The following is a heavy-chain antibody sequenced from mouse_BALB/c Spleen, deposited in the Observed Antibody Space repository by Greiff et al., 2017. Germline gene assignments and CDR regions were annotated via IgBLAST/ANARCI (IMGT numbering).Heavy chain of an antibody. CDR2: IWAGGST. J-gene: IGHJ4*01. CDR3: ARERVYYYAMDY. V-gene: IGHV2-9*02. CDR1: GFSLTSYG. Sequence: VKLQQSGPGLVAPSQSLSITCTVSGFSLTSYGVHWVRQPPGKGLEWLGVIWAGGSTNYNSALMSRLSISKDNSKSQVFLKMNSLQTDDTAMYYCARERVYYYAMDYWGQGTSVTVSS.